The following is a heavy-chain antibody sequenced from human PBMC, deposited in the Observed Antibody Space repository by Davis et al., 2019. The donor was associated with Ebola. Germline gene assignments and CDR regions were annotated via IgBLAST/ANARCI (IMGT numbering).Heavy chain of an antibody. V-gene: IGHV1-46*04. J-gene: IGHJ6*02. Sequence: AASVKVSCKTSGYTFTRHYMHWVRQAPGQGLEWMGILNPSDGYTVYAQKLQGRVTMTIDTSTSTAYMELRSLISDDTAVYYCARDRPYDSSGYFPWSMDVWGQGTTVTVSS. CDR3: ARDRPYDSSGYFPWSMDV. D-gene: IGHD3-22*01. CDR1: GYTFTRHY. CDR2: LNPSDGYT.